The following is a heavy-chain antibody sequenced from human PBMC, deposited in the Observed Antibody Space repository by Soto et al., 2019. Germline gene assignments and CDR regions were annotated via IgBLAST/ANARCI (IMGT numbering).Heavy chain of an antibody. Sequence: QVQVMQSGAEVKKPGDSVKVSCKTSGYIFSDYGINWVRQAPGQGLEWMGWISGYSGNANVAQKFEGRVTMTTDQPTRTAYMELRRLRSDDTAVDYCAKRTSGTTWGESDYWGQGTLVTVSS. J-gene: IGHJ4*02. V-gene: IGHV1-18*04. CDR3: AKRTSGTTWGESDY. D-gene: IGHD3-16*01. CDR2: ISGYSGNA. CDR1: GYIFSDYG.